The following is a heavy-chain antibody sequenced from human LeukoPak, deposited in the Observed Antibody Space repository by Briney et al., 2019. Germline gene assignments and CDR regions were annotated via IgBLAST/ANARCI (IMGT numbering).Heavy chain of an antibody. CDR1: GYTFTSYG. J-gene: IGHJ1*01. V-gene: IGHV1-18*01. CDR3: ARSYQIGYNYWPGGFQH. CDR2: ISAYNGNT. D-gene: IGHD5-18*01. Sequence: ASVKVSCKASGYTFTSYGISWVRQAPGQGLEYMGWISAYNGNTNYAQKLRGRVTMTTDTSTSTAYLELRSLRSDDTAVYYCARSYQIGYNYWPGGFQHWGQGTLVTVSS.